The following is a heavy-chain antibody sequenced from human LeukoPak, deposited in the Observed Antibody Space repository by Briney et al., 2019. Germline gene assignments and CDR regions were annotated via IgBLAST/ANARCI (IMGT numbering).Heavy chain of an antibody. CDR2: IYYSGST. Sequence: PSETLSLTCTVSGGSISSYYWSWIRQPPGKGLEWIGYIYYSGSTNYNPSLKSRVTISVDTSKNQFSLKLSSVTAADTAVYYCARGQYQLLQTLFDYWGQGTLVTVSS. CDR1: GGSISSYY. J-gene: IGHJ4*02. CDR3: ARGQYQLLQTLFDY. V-gene: IGHV4-59*01. D-gene: IGHD2-2*01.